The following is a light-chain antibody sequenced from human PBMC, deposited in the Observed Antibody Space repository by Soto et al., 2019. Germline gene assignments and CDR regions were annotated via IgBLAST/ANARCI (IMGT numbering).Light chain of an antibody. CDR3: SSFTTNATPDLV. V-gene: IGLV2-14*01. CDR1: SSDVGGYNY. Sequence: QSALTQPASVSGSPGQSLTISCTGTSSDVGGYNYVSWYQQHPGKAPKFMIYDVSNRPSGVSNRFSGSKSGNTASLPISGPQAEDDANDSCSSFTTNATPDLVFGRGNKVT. J-gene: IGLJ1*01. CDR2: DVS.